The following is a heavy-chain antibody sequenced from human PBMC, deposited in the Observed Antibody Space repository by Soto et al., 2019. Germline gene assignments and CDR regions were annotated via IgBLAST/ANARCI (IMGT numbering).Heavy chain of an antibody. CDR2: IWYDGSNT. CDR1: GFTFRNYG. Sequence: QVQLVESGGGVVQPGRSLRLSCAASGFTFRNYGMHWVRQAPGKGLEWVALIWYDGSNTFYTDSVKGRFTISRDNSKSTLHLQMNSLRAEDTAIYYCTSDVSSRYFDLWGRGSLVTVSS. CDR3: TSDVSSRYFDL. J-gene: IGHJ2*01. V-gene: IGHV3-33*01.